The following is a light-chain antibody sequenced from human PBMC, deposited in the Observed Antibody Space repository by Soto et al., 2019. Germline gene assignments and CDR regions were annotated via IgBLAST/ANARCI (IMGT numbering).Light chain of an antibody. CDR3: QQYNSYLLT. Sequence: DIQMTQPPSTLSASVGDRVTITCRASQRISSWLAWYQQKPGKAPKLLIYKASSLESGVPSRFSGSGSGTEFTLTISSLQPDDFATYYCQQYNSYLLTFGGGTKVDI. V-gene: IGKV1-5*03. CDR1: QRISSW. CDR2: KAS. J-gene: IGKJ4*01.